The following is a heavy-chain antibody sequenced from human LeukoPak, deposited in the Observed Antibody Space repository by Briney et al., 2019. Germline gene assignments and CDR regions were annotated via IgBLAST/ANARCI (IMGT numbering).Heavy chain of an antibody. J-gene: IGHJ4*02. CDR2: ISSSSSYI. V-gene: IGHV3-21*01. CDR3: AKDLDTIPDY. D-gene: IGHD3-3*01. CDR1: GFTFSSYS. Sequence: GGSLRLSCAASGFTFSSYSMNWVRQAPGKGLEWVSSISSSSSYIYYADSVKGRFTISRDNAKNSLYLQMNSLRAEDTAVYYCAKDLDTIPDYWGQGTLVTVSS.